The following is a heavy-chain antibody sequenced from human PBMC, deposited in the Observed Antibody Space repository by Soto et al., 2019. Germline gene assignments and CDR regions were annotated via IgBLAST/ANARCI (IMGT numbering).Heavy chain of an antibody. D-gene: IGHD3-22*01. Sequence: PGGSLRLSCAASGFTFSSYAMSWVRQAPGKGLEWVSAISGSGGTIYYADSVKGRFTISRDNAKNSLYLQMNSLRAEDTAVYYCARSDSSGYPFDYWGQGTLVTVSS. J-gene: IGHJ4*02. CDR1: GFTFSSYA. CDR2: ISGSGGTI. V-gene: IGHV3-23*01. CDR3: ARSDSSGYPFDY.